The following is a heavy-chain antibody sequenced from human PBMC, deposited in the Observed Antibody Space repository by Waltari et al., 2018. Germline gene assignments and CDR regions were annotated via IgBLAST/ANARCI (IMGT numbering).Heavy chain of an antibody. CDR2: INTKTGNP. D-gene: IGHD3-22*01. CDR1: GYSFRRYA. V-gene: IGHV7-4-1*02. J-gene: IGHJ3*02. CDR3: ARAPYYYDSSGSNSGAFDI. Sequence: QVQLVQSGSELKKPGASLKVSCKASGYSFRRYAMNLVRQAPGQGLEWMGWINTKTGNPTYAQGFTGRFVFSLDTSVSTAYLQISSLKTEDTAVYYCARAPYYYDSSGSNSGAFDIWGPGTMVTVSS.